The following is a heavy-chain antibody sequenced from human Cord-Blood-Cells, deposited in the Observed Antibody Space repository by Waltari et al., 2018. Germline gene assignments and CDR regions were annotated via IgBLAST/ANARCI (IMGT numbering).Heavy chain of an antibody. Sequence: QVQLQESGPGLVKPSQTLSLTCTVSGGSISSGGYYWSWIRQHPGKGLAWIGYIYYSGSSYDNPSLKSRVTISVDTSKNQFSLKLSSVTAADTGVYYCARDPPRPHNWGPCGYFDLWGRGTLVTVSS. CDR1: GGSISSGGYY. D-gene: IGHD7-27*01. V-gene: IGHV4-31*03. CDR3: ARDPPRPHNWGPCGYFDL. J-gene: IGHJ2*01. CDR2: IYYSGSS.